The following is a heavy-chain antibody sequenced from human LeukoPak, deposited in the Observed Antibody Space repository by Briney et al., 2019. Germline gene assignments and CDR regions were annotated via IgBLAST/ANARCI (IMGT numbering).Heavy chain of an antibody. Sequence: GRSLRLTCAASGSTFCNTWTTWVCKAQGPAMDRDGRIKRIINGGTTDYAAPVKGRFTVSRDDSINTLYLQMSSRKSDNAAVYYCAAQGGSGDLRYWGQGTLVTVSA. CDR1: GSTFCNTW. D-gene: IGHD4-17*01. J-gene: IGHJ4*02. V-gene: IGHV3-15*01. CDR2: IKRIINGGTT. CDR3: AAQGGSGDLRY.